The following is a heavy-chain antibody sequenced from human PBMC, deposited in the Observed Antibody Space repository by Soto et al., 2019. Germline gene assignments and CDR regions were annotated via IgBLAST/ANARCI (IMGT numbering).Heavy chain of an antibody. J-gene: IGHJ4*02. CDR3: ATVGPTVTTFSYFDY. CDR1: GFTFSSYG. CDR2: ISYDGSNK. D-gene: IGHD4-17*01. Sequence: GGSLRLSCAVSGFTFSSYGMHWVRQAPGKGLEWVAVISYDGSNKYYEDSVKGRFTIARDNSKNTLYLQMNSLRAEDTAVYYCATVGPTVTTFSYFDYWGQGTLVTVSS. V-gene: IGHV3-30*03.